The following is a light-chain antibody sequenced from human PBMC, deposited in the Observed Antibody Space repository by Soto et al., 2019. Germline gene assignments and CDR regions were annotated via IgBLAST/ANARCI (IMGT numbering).Light chain of an antibody. Sequence: DIVMTQSTLSLPVTPGEPASISCRSSQPLLYRNGNNYLDWYLQKPGQSPQLLIYLDSNRASGVPDRFSGSGSGTDFTLKISRVEAEDVGVYYCMQALQTPLTFGGGTKVELK. CDR3: MQALQTPLT. V-gene: IGKV2-28*01. CDR2: LDS. CDR1: QPLLYRNGNNY. J-gene: IGKJ4*01.